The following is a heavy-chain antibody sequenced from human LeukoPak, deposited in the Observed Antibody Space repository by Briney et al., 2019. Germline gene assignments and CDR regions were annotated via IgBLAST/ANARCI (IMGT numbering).Heavy chain of an antibody. J-gene: IGHJ4*02. CDR2: ISYDGSDK. V-gene: IGHV3-30*18. CDR1: GFTFSSYG. CDR3: AKDAFSSGWELFDY. D-gene: IGHD6-19*01. Sequence: PGGSLRLSCAAPGFTFSSYGMHWVRQALGKGLEWVAVISYDGSDKYCADSVKGRFTNSRDNSKNTLDLQMNNLRAEDTAVYSCAKDAFSSGWELFDYWGQGTLVTVSS.